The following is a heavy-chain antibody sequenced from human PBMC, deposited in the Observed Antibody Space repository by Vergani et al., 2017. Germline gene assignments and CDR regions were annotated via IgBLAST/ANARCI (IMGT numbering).Heavy chain of an antibody. CDR2: SNPNSGGT. CDR3: ARVRRSGLVVVPAALGYFDY. V-gene: IGHV1-2*06. CDR1: GERRKVVS. J-gene: IGHJ4*02. D-gene: IGHD2-2*01. Sequence: GKRGKEGGEGKKKGGEEKGEGKEEGERRKVVSRQVGRKEKREGHPGMGRSNPNSGGTNYAQKFQGRVTMTRDTSISTAYMELSRLRSDDTAVYYCARVRRSGLVVVPAALGYFDYWGQGTLVTVSS.